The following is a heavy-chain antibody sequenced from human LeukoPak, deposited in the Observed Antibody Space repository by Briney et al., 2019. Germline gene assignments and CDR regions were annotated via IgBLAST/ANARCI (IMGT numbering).Heavy chain of an antibody. CDR1: GSTFDTYA. CDR2: ISGDGANT. CDR3: AKLIAVAGTDDY. V-gene: IGHV3-23*01. D-gene: IGHD6-19*01. Sequence: GGSLKLSCAASGSTFDTYAMSWVRQAPGKGLEWVSSISGDGANTYCADSVKGRFTISRDNSKNTLYLQMNSLRAEDTAVYYCAKLIAVAGTDDYWGQGTLVTVSS. J-gene: IGHJ4*02.